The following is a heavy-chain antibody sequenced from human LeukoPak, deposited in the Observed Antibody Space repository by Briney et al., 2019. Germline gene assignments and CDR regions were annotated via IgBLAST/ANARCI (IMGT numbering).Heavy chain of an antibody. J-gene: IGHJ4*02. CDR3: GRDKSYGDATDY. Sequence: GGSLRLSCAASGFTFSNYWMSWVRQAPGKGLEWVANIEQDESEKYYVDSVKGRFTISRDNAKNSLYLQMNSLRAEDTAVYYCGRDKSYGDATDYWGQGTLVTVSS. CDR2: IEQDESEK. V-gene: IGHV3-7*01. D-gene: IGHD4-17*01. CDR1: GFTFSNYW.